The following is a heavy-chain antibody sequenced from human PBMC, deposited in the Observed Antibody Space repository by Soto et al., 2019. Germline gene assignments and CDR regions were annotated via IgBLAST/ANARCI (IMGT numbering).Heavy chain of an antibody. J-gene: IGHJ4*02. Sequence: QVQLVQSGAEVKKPGSSVRVSCKTSGDSFSKYTVNWVRQAPRQGLEWMGGFIPRFGTTNFAPTLQGRVTITADQSMNTVYMAFRSLRSEDPALYYCARGRGLYNSARFQLHSWGQGTLVTFSS. V-gene: IGHV1-69*01. CDR2: FIPRFGTT. D-gene: IGHD1-1*01. CDR1: GDSFSKYT. CDR3: ARGRGLYNSARFQLHS.